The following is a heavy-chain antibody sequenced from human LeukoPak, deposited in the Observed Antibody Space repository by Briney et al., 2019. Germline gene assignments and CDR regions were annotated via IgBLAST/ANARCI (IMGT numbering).Heavy chain of an antibody. CDR3: VRDPSYGSSWYYYMDV. J-gene: IGHJ6*03. CDR1: EFTFVRYA. V-gene: IGHV3-48*04. Sequence: GGSLRLSCAASEFTFVRYAMNWVRQAPGKGLQWVSYISSSSFKIGYADSVKGRFTISRDNSKNSLYLQMDSLRVEDTAVYYCVRDPSYGSSWYYYMDVWGKGTTVTVSS. CDR2: ISSSSFKI. D-gene: IGHD6-13*01.